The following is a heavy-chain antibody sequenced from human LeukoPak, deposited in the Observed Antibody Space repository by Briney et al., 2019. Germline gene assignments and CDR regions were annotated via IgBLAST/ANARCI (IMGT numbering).Heavy chain of an antibody. V-gene: IGHV3-23*01. CDR3: AKDHYGGNHYYYGMDV. CDR2: NTGSGGNT. D-gene: IGHD4-23*01. CDR1: GFTFRSYG. Sequence: GSLRLPFGGSGFTFRSYGMKRVPQAPGKGLEWVSANTGSGGNTDYADSVRGRFTISRDNSKNTLYLQMNSLRAEDTALYYCAKDHYGGNHYYYGMDVWGQGTTVIVSS. J-gene: IGHJ6*02.